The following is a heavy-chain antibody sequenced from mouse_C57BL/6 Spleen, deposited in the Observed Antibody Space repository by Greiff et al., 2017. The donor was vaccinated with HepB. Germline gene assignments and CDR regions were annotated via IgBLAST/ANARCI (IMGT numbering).Heavy chain of an antibody. CDR3: TRGHYYGSSYYAMDY. CDR1: GFTFSSYA. V-gene: IGHV5-9-1*02. D-gene: IGHD1-1*01. Sequence: EVKLVESGEGLVKPGGSLKLSCAASGFTFSSYAMSWVRQTPEKRLEWVAYISSGGDYIYYADTVKGRFTISRDNARNTLYLQMSSLKSEVTAMYYCTRGHYYGSSYYAMDYWGQGTSVTVSS. CDR2: ISSGGDYI. J-gene: IGHJ4*01.